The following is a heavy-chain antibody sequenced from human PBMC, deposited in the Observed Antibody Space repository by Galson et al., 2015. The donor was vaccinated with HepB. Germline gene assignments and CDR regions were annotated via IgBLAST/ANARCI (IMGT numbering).Heavy chain of an antibody. J-gene: IGHJ4*02. CDR3: AKAQSGALTTRARYFDY. D-gene: IGHD4/OR15-4a*01. CDR1: GFIFNNYA. V-gene: IGHV3-23*01. CDR2: ISGSGSTP. Sequence: SLRLSCAASGFIFNNYAMCWVRQAPGKGLEWVSSISGSGSTPSYADSVKVRFTISRDNSKNTLFLQMNSLRAEDTAVYYCAKAQSGALTTRARYFDYWGQGILVTVSS.